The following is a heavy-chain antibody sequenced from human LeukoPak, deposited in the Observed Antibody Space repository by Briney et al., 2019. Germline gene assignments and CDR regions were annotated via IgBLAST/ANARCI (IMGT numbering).Heavy chain of an antibody. J-gene: IGHJ3*02. V-gene: IGHV3-7*04. CDR1: GFTFSSYW. Sequence: GQSLRLSSAAAGFTFSSYWMSWVRRAPGKGLQWVANIKQGGSEKYYVDSVKGRFTISRDNAKNSLYLQMNSLRAEDTAVYYCAREVGATNAFDIWGQGTMVTVSS. D-gene: IGHD1-26*01. CDR2: IKQGGSEK. CDR3: AREVGATNAFDI.